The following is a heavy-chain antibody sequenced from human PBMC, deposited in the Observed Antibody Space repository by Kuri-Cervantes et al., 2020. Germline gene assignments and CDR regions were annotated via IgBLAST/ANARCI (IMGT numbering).Heavy chain of an antibody. V-gene: IGHV3-33*01. Sequence: LSLTCAASGFTFSSYGMHWVRQAPGKGLEWVAVIWYDGSNKYYADSVKGRFTISRDNSKNTLYLQMNSLRAEDTAVYYCARGYDFWSGSGNMDVWGKGTTVTVSS. CDR1: GFTFSSYG. CDR3: ARGYDFWSGSGNMDV. CDR2: IWYDGSNK. D-gene: IGHD3-3*01. J-gene: IGHJ6*03.